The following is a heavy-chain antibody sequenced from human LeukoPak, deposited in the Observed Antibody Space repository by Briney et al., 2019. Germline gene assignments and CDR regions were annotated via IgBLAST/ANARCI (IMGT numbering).Heavy chain of an antibody. D-gene: IGHD6-6*01. CDR2: VNPDGSGK. Sequence: GGSLRLSCATSGFTFSTYWMNWVRQAPGKGLEWVAIVNPDGSGKYYVDSVKGRFTISRDNAKNSLYLQMNSLRADDAAVYYCARDRSIAARPGVWFDSWGQGTLVTVSS. CDR1: GFTFSTYW. V-gene: IGHV3-7*03. CDR3: ARDRSIAARPGVWFDS. J-gene: IGHJ5*01.